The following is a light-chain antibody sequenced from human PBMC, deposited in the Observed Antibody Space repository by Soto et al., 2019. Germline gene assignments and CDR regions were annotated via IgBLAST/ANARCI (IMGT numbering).Light chain of an antibody. Sequence: DIQMTQSPSTLSASVGARVTITCRASQTISSWLAWYQQKPGTAPKLLIYAASTLQSGVPSRFSGSGSGTEFTLTISSLQPEDFATYYCQQLNTYPITFAQGTRLEIK. V-gene: IGKV1-9*01. CDR3: QQLNTYPIT. CDR2: AAS. CDR1: QTISSW. J-gene: IGKJ5*01.